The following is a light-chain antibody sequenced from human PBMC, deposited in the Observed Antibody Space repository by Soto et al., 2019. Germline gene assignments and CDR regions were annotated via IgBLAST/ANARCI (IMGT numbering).Light chain of an antibody. CDR3: QQHNSSPLT. CDR2: AAS. V-gene: IGKV1-9*01. CDR1: QGISSD. Sequence: DIQLTQSPSFLSASVGDRVTITCRASQGISSDLAWYHQKPGEAPKVLIYAASTLQSGVPSRFSGSGSGTEFTLTISSLQPEDVATFYCQQHNSSPLTFGGGTKVEIK. J-gene: IGKJ4*01.